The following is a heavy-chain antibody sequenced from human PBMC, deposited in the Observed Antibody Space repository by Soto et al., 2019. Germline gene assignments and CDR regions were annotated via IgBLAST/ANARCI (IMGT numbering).Heavy chain of an antibody. V-gene: IGHV1-18*01. CDR1: GYTFTSYG. D-gene: IGHD5-12*01. J-gene: IGHJ2*01. CDR3: ARVQYSGYDYHTRHFDL. Sequence: ASVKVSCKASGYTFTSYGISWVRQAPGQGLEWMGWISAYNGNTNYAQRLQGRVTMTTDTSTSTAYMELRSLRSDDTAVYYCARVQYSGYDYHTRHFDLCGRGTLVTVSS. CDR2: ISAYNGNT.